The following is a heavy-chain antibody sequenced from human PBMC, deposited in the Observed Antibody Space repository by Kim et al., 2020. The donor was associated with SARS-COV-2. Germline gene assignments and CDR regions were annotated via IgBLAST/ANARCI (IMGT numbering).Heavy chain of an antibody. CDR1: GGTFSSYA. J-gene: IGHJ4*02. CDR3: ARSQYYYDSSGYYFDY. CDR2: IIPIFGIA. V-gene: IGHV1-69*04. Sequence: SVKVSCKASGGTFSSYAINWVRQAPGQGLEWMGRIIPIFGIANYAQKFQGRVTITADKSTSTAYMELTSLRSEDTAVYYCARSQYYYDSSGYYFDYWGQGTLVTVSS. D-gene: IGHD3-22*01.